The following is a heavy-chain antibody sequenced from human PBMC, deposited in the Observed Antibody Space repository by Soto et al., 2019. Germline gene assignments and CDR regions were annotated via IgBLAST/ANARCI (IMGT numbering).Heavy chain of an antibody. CDR1: GFTFSSYA. Sequence: GGSLRLSCAASGFTFSSYAMHWVRQAPGKGLEWVAVISYDGSNKYYADSVKGRFTISRDNSKNTLYLQMNSLRAEDTAVYYCARDGYTEYYYYYYGMDVWGQGTTVTASS. V-gene: IGHV3-30-3*01. CDR2: ISYDGSNK. D-gene: IGHD5-12*01. J-gene: IGHJ6*02. CDR3: ARDGYTEYYYYYYGMDV.